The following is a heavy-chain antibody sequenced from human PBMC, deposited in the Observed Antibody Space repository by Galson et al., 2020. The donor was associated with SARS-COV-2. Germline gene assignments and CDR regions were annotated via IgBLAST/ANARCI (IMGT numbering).Heavy chain of an antibody. CDR3: ARVRDYDYVWGTYRSFDY. J-gene: IGHJ4*02. CDR1: GGSFSGYY. D-gene: IGHD3-16*02. V-gene: IGHV4-34*01. Sequence: SETLSLTCAVYGGSFSGYYWSWIRHPPGKGLEWIGEINHSGNTNSNPSLKSRVTISLDTSKNQFSLKLSSVTAADMAVYYCARVRDYDYVWGTYRSFDYWGQGTLVTVSS. CDR2: INHSGNT.